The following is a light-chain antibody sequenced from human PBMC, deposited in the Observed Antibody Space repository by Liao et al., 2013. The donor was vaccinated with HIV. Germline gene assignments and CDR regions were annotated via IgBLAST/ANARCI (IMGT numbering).Light chain of an antibody. J-gene: IGLJ1*01. V-gene: IGLV3-21*01. CDR1: NLGDKH. CDR2: YDN. CDR3: QVWDSSSDHYV. Sequence: SYEVTQPPSVSVSPGQTASIFCSGDNLGDKHASWYQQKPGQAPVLVIFYDNDRPSGIPARFTGANSGNMATLTISRVEAGDEADYHCQVWDSSSDHYVFGTGTKVTVL.